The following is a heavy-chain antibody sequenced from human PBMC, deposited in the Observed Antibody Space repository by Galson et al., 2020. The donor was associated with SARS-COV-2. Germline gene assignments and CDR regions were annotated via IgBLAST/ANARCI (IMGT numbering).Heavy chain of an antibody. CDR3: ARTVSGSSGWYVFDY. J-gene: IGHJ4*02. CDR2: IYYSGST. CDR1: GGSISSYY. D-gene: IGHD6-19*01. V-gene: IGHV4-59*01. Sequence: NPSETLSLTCTVSGGSISSYYRSWIRQPPGKGLEWIGYIYYSGSTNYNPSLKSRVTISVDTSKNQFSLKLSSVTAADTAVYYCARTVSGSSGWYVFDYWGQGTLVTVSS.